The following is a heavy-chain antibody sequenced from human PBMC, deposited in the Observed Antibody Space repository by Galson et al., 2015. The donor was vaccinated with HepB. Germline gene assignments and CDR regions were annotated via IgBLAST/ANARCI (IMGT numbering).Heavy chain of an antibody. CDR1: GSTFTSYD. CDR3: ARDAQRGLSYYYYGMDV. J-gene: IGHJ6*02. Sequence: SVTVSCKASGSTFTSYDINWVRQATGQGLEWMGWMNPNSGNTGYAQKFQGRVTMTRNTSISTAYMELSSLRSEDTAVYYCARDAQRGLSYYYYGMDVWGQGTTVTVSS. V-gene: IGHV1-8*01. CDR2: MNPNSGNT.